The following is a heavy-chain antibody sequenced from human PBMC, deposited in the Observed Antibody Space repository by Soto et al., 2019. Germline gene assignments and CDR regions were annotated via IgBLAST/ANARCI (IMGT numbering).Heavy chain of an antibody. V-gene: IGHV3-23*01. J-gene: IGHJ4*02. Sequence: EVQLLESGGGLVQPAGSLRLSCAASGFTFSSFAMSWVRQAPEKGLEWVSAITGSGGTTYYADSVQGRFTISRDNSKNTLYLQMNSLRAEDTAVYYCAKNRVETYCNSDACYARPDYWGQGTLVTVSS. D-gene: IGHD2-2*01. CDR2: ITGSGGTT. CDR1: GFTFSSFA. CDR3: AKNRVETYCNSDACYARPDY.